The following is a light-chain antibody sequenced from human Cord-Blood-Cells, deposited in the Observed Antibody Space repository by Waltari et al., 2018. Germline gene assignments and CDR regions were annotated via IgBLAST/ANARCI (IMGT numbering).Light chain of an antibody. Sequence: DIVMTQSPDPLAVSLGEMATINCKYSQSVLYSSNNKNYLAWYQQKPGQPPKLLIYWASTRESGVPDRFSGSGSGTDFTLTISSLQAEDVAVYYCQQYYSTPYTFGQGTKLEIK. CDR2: WAS. V-gene: IGKV4-1*01. CDR1: QSVLYSSNNKNY. CDR3: QQYYSTPYT. J-gene: IGKJ2*01.